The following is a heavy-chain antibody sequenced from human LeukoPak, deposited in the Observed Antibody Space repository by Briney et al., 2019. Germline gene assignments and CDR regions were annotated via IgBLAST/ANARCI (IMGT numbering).Heavy chain of an antibody. CDR1: GFTFSSYE. Sequence: GGSLRLSCAASGFTFSSYEMNWVRQAPGKGLEWVSYISSSGSTIYYADSVKGRFTISRDNAKNSLYLQMNSLRAEDTAVYYCARVGTMIPNDYWGQGTLVTVS. CDR3: ARVGTMIPNDY. J-gene: IGHJ4*02. CDR2: ISSSGSTI. D-gene: IGHD3-22*01. V-gene: IGHV3-48*03.